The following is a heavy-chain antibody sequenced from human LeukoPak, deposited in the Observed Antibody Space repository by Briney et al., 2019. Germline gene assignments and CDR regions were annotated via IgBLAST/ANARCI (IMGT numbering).Heavy chain of an antibody. CDR3: TRGNYGDFGFDY. Sequence: SETLSLTCTVSGVSISSFYWNWIRQPPGKGLEWIGYDYYSGSANYNPSLMGRVTISIDTSKNQFSLNLNSVTAADTAVYYCTRGNYGDFGFDYWGQGTLATVSS. CDR2: DYYSGSA. J-gene: IGHJ4*02. D-gene: IGHD4-17*01. V-gene: IGHV4-59*01. CDR1: GVSISSFY.